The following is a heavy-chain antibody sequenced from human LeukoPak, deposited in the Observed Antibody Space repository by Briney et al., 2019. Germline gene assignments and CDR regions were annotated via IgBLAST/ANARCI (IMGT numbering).Heavy chain of an antibody. CDR2: ISSSSSYI. CDR3: ARDPSTVTTELDY. D-gene: IGHD4-11*01. CDR1: GFTFSSYS. J-gene: IGHJ4*02. V-gene: IGHV3-21*04. Sequence: GGSLRLSCAASGFTFSSYSMNWVRQAPGKGLEWVSSISSSSSYIYYADSVKGRFTISRDNAKNSLYLQMNSLRSDDTAVYYCARDPSTVTTELDYWGQGTLVTVSS.